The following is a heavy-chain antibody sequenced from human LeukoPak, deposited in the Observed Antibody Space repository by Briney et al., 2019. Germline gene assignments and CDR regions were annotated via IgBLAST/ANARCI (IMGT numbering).Heavy chain of an antibody. Sequence: PSETLSLTCAVSGGSILTTNWWSWVRPTPGKGLEWIGEVHLSGASNYNPSLKSRVTMSIDKSKNQLSLKLTSLTAADTAMYYCARESGAFSPFGFWGQGTLVTVSS. CDR1: GGSILTTNW. CDR2: VHLSGAS. D-gene: IGHD1-26*01. CDR3: ARESGAFSPFGF. V-gene: IGHV4-4*02. J-gene: IGHJ4*02.